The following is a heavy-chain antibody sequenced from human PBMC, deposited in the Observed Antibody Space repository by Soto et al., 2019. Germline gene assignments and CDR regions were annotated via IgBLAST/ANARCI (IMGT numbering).Heavy chain of an antibody. CDR1: GFTFSNAW. CDR3: TTVRVGAYSSSWYGGDY. CDR2: IKSKTDGGTT. D-gene: IGHD6-13*01. J-gene: IGHJ4*02. V-gene: IGHV3-15*01. Sequence: GGSLRLSCAASGFTFSNAWMSWVRQAPGKGLEWVGRIKSKTDGGTTDYAAPVKGRFTISRDDSKNTLYLQMNSLKTEDTAVYYCTTVRVGAYSSSWYGGDYWGQGTLVTVSS.